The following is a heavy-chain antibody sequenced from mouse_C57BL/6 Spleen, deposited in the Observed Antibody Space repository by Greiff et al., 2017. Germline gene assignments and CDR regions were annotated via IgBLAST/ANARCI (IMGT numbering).Heavy chain of an antibody. Sequence: VHLVESGPGLVAPSQSLSITCTVSGFSLTSYGVDWVRQSPGKGLEWLGVIWGVGSTNYNSALKSRLSISKDNSKSQVFLKMNSLQTDDTAMYYCASVYGSREAWFAYWGQGTLVTVSA. CDR3: ASVYGSREAWFAY. D-gene: IGHD1-1*01. CDR1: GFSLTSYG. J-gene: IGHJ3*01. V-gene: IGHV2-6*01. CDR2: IWGVGST.